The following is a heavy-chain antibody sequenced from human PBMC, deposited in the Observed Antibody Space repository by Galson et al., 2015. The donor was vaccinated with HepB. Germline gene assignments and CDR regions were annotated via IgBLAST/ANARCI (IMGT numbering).Heavy chain of an antibody. CDR3: ARDSGWTRYMAAMVTASGAFDY. Sequence: SLRLSCAASGFTFSSYAMHWVRQAPGKGLEWVAVISYDGSNKYYADSVKGRFTISRDNSKNTLYLQMNSLRAEDTAVYYCARDSGWTRYMAAMVTASGAFDYWGQGTLVTVSS. CDR1: GFTFSSYA. V-gene: IGHV3-30-3*01. CDR2: ISYDGSNK. J-gene: IGHJ4*02. D-gene: IGHD5-18*01.